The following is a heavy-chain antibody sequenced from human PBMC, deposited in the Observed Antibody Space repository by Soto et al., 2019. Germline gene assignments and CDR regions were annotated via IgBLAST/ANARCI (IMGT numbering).Heavy chain of an antibody. CDR3: AKDRVESGLGEIDY. D-gene: IGHD3-16*01. Sequence: PGGSLRLSCAASGFSFSNNGMHWVRQAPGKGLEWVAIISYDGSNKYCADSVKGRFTISRDNSKSTLYLQMNSLRVEDTAVYYCAKDRVESGLGEIDYWGQGTLVTVSS. J-gene: IGHJ4*02. V-gene: IGHV3-30*18. CDR2: ISYDGSNK. CDR1: GFSFSNNG.